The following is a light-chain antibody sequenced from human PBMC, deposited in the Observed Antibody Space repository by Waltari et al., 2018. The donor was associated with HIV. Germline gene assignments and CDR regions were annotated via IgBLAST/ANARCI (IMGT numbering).Light chain of an antibody. CDR3: AAWDDSLHGEL. V-gene: IGLV1-44*01. Sequence: QSVLTQTPSLSGTPGQRFTIACSGGYSNIGSNTVNWYQQFPGTAPRLLIYSNNQRPSGVPDRFSGSKSGTSASLVISELQSQDEADYHCAAWDDSLHGELFGGGTKLTVL. CDR2: SNN. CDR1: YSNIGSNT. J-gene: IGLJ2*01.